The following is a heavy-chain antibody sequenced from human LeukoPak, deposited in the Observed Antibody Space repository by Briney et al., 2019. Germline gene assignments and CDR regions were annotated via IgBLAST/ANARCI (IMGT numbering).Heavy chain of an antibody. Sequence: SVKVSCKASGGTFSSYAISWVRQAPGQGLEWMGGIIPIFGTANYAQKFQGRVTITADESTSTAYMELSSLRSEDTAVYYCAALYYYDSGPRFDYWGQGTLVTVSS. CDR3: AALYYYDSGPRFDY. CDR1: GGTFSSYA. V-gene: IGHV1-69*13. D-gene: IGHD3-22*01. CDR2: IIPIFGTA. J-gene: IGHJ4*02.